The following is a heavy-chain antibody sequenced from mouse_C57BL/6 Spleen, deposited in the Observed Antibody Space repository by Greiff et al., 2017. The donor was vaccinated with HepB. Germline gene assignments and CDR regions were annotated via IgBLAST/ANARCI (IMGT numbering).Heavy chain of an antibody. CDR3: ATTNYGSSYFWYFDV. D-gene: IGHD1-1*01. V-gene: IGHV1-54*01. CDR2: INPGNGGT. CDR1: GYAFTNYL. J-gene: IGHJ1*03. Sequence: QVQLKESGAELVRPGTSVKVSCKASGYAFTNYLIEWVKQRPGQGLEWIGVINPGNGGTNYNDKFKGKATLTADKSSSTAYMQLSSLTSEDSAVYFCATTNYGSSYFWYFDVWGKGTTVTVSS.